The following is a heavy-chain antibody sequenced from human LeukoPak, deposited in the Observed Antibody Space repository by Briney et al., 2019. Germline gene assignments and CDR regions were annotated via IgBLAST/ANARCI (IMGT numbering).Heavy chain of an antibody. CDR3: ARLRDGYHYFDY. V-gene: IGHV6-1*01. D-gene: IGHD5-24*01. J-gene: IGHJ4*02. Sequence: SQTLSLTCAISGDSVSSNSVTWNWIRQSPSRGLEWLGRTYYRSTWYNDYAVSVRGRITVNPDTSKNQFSLHLNSVTPEDTAVYYCARLRDGYHYFDYWGQGTLVTVSS. CDR1: GDSVSSNSVT. CDR2: TYYRSTWYN.